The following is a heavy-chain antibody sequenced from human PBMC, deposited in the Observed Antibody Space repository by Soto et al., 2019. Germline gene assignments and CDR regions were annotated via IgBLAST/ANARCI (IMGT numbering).Heavy chain of an antibody. CDR3: AKDGGYSYGPYDY. J-gene: IGHJ4*02. Sequence: EVQLVESGGGLVQPGGSLRLSCAASGFTFGSYSMNWVRQAPGKGLEWVSYISSSSSTIYYADSVEGRFTISRDNAKNSLYLQMNSLRAKDTAVYYCAKDGGYSYGPYDYWGQGTLVTVSS. D-gene: IGHD5-18*01. CDR1: GFTFGSYS. V-gene: IGHV3-48*01. CDR2: ISSSSSTI.